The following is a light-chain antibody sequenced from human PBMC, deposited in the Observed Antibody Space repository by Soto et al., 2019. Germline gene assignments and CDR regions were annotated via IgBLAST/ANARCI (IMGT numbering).Light chain of an antibody. CDR1: SEHSSYA. J-gene: IGLJ2*01. Sequence: QPVLTQSPSASASLGASVKLTCTLNSEHSSYAIAWHQQQPEKGPRYLMKLNSDGSHSKGDGIPDRFSGSSSGAERYLTISSLQSEDEADYYCQTWGTGIQVFGAGTKLTVL. CDR3: QTWGTGIQV. CDR2: LNSDGSH. V-gene: IGLV4-69*01.